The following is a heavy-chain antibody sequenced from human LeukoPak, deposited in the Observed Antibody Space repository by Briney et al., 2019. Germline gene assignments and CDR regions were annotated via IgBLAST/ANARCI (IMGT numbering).Heavy chain of an antibody. Sequence: GGSLRLSCEASGFTFSTYGMHWVRQAPGKGLEWVSAISGSGDSTYYADSVEGRFTISRDNSKNTLYLQMNSLRAEDTAVYYCAKDCYDYVWGSYRCFDYWGQGTLVTVSS. CDR3: AKDCYDYVWGSYRCFDY. D-gene: IGHD3-16*02. J-gene: IGHJ4*02. V-gene: IGHV3-23*01. CDR1: GFTFSTYG. CDR2: ISGSGDST.